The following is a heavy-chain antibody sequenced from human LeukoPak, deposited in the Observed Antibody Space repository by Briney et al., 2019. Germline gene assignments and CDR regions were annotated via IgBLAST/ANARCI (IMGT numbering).Heavy chain of an antibody. J-gene: IGHJ6*02. Sequence: PGGSLRLSCAASGFTFSNYAMSWVRQAPGKGLEWVSAISGSGGSTYYADSVKGRFTISRDNSKNTLYLQMNSLRAEDTAVYYCAKDLETMVRGVHYGMDVWGQGTTVTVSS. CDR3: AKDLETMVRGVHYGMDV. CDR2: ISGSGGST. CDR1: GFTFSNYA. V-gene: IGHV3-23*01. D-gene: IGHD3-10*01.